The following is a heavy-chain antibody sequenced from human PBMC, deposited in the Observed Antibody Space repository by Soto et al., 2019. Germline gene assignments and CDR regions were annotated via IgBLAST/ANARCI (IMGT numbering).Heavy chain of an antibody. CDR2: ISAYNGNT. J-gene: IGHJ4*02. V-gene: IGHV1-18*01. Sequence: QVQLVQSGAEVKKPGASVKVSCKASGYTFTSYGISWVRQAPGQGLEWMGWISAYNGNTNFAQTLQGRVTMTTDTATRTAYMELRSLRSDDTAVYYCVVAAQPYDFDYWGQGTLVTVSS. CDR3: VVAAQPYDFDY. D-gene: IGHD2-15*01. CDR1: GYTFTSYG.